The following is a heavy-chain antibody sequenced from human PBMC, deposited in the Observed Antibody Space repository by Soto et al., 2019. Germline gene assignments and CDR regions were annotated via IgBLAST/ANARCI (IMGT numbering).Heavy chain of an antibody. CDR3: GSSASPDAY. CDR1: GFIFNSYS. CDR2: IYSGSTSV. D-gene: IGHD3-22*01. Sequence: EVQLVESGGGLVQPGGSLRLSCVASGFIFNSYSMNWVRQAPGKGLEWISYIYSGSTSVFYADSVKGRFTISRDNAKNSLYLQMNSLRAEDTAVYYCGSSASPDAYWGQGTLVTVSS. V-gene: IGHV3-48*01. J-gene: IGHJ4*02.